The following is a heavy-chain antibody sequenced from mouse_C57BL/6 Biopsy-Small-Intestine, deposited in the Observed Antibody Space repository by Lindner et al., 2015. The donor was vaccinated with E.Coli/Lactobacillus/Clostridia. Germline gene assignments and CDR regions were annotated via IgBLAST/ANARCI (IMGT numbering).Heavy chain of an antibody. CDR2: IYPGGGNT. CDR3: ARGDLGYWFAY. J-gene: IGHJ3*01. V-gene: IGHV1-84*01. D-gene: IGHD3-2*02. Sequence: VQLQESGPELVKPGASVKISCKASGYTFTDYYINWVKQRPGQGLEWIGWIYPGGGNTKYNEKFKGKATLTVDTSSSTAYMQLSGLTSEDSAVYFCARGDLGYWFAYWGQGTLVTVSA. CDR1: GYTFTDYY.